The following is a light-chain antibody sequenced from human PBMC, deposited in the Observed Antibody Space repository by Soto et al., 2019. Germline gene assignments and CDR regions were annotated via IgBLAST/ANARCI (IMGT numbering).Light chain of an antibody. CDR3: YSFAGSTTFPYV. Sequence: QSALTQPASVSGSPGQSINISCTGTSSDVVTYNLVSWYQQHPGKAPTVLIYEGTKRPSGVSHRFSGSKSGNTASLTISGLQTEDEADYYCYSFAGSTTFPYVFGPGTKVTVL. CDR1: SSDVVTYNL. V-gene: IGLV2-23*03. CDR2: EGT. J-gene: IGLJ1*01.